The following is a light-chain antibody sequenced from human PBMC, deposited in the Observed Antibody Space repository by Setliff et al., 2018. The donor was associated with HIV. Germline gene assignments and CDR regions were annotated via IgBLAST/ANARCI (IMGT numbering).Light chain of an antibody. V-gene: IGLV2-18*02. CDR3: SSYTSSSTLYV. CDR1: SSDVGSYDY. J-gene: IGLJ1*01. Sequence: QSALIQPPSVSGSPGQSVTISCTGTSSDVGSYDYVSWYQQHPGTVPKPMIYNVNTRPSGVPDRFSGSKSGNTASTTISGLQAEDEADYYCSSYTSSSTLYVFGTGTKVTVL. CDR2: NVN.